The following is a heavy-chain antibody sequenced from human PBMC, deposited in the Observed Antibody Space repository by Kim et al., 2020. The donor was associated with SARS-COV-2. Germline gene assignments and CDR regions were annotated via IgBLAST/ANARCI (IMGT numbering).Heavy chain of an antibody. Sequence: SGKGRFTISRDKSKNTLYLQMNSLRAEDTAVYYCAKELGQWLGGLYGMDVWGQGTTVTVSS. V-gene: IGHV3-33*03. J-gene: IGHJ6*02. CDR3: AKELGQWLGGLYGMDV. D-gene: IGHD6-19*01.